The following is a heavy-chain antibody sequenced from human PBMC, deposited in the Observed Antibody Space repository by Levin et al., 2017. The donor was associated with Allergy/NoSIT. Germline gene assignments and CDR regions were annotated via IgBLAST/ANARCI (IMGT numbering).Heavy chain of an antibody. CDR3: ARDRMYATSYYYYYYGMDV. CDR1: GFTFSDYY. V-gene: IGHV3-11*01. CDR2: ISSSGSTI. D-gene: IGHD2-8*01. J-gene: IGHJ6*02. Sequence: GESLKISCAASGFTFSDYYMSWIRQAPGKGLEWVSYISSSGSTIYYADSVKGRFTISRDNAKNSLYLQMNSLRAEDTAVYYCARDRMYATSYYYYYYGMDVWGQGTTVTVSS.